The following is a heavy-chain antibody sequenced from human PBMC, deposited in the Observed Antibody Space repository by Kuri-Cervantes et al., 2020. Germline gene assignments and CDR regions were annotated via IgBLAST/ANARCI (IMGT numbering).Heavy chain of an antibody. J-gene: IGHJ3*02. CDR3: ARDTNYCSSTSCPWDAFDI. Sequence: GESLKISGAASGFTFSNYWMSWVRQAPGKGLEWVANIKQDGSEKYYVDSVKGRFTISRDNAKNSLYLQMNSLRAEDTAVYYCARDTNYCSSTSCPWDAFDIWGQGTMVTVSS. V-gene: IGHV3-7*01. CDR2: IKQDGSEK. CDR1: GFTFSNYW. D-gene: IGHD2-2*01.